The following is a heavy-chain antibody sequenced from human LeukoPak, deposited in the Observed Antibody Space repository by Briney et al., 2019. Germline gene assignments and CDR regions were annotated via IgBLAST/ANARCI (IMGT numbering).Heavy chain of an antibody. CDR3: AKDTLSYNFRPFDY. D-gene: IGHD5-24*01. J-gene: IGHJ4*02. V-gene: IGHV3-23*01. CDR1: GFTFSSYV. CDR2: ISGSGGST. Sequence: PGGSLRLSCVVSGFTFSSYVMTWVRQAPGKGLEWVSAISGSGGSTYYADSVKGRFTISRDNSKNTLYLQMNSLRAEDTAVYYCAKDTLSYNFRPFDYWGQGTLVTVSS.